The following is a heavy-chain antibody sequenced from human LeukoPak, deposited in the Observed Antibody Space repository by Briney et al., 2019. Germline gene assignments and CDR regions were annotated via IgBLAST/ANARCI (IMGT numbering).Heavy chain of an antibody. CDR2: INPSGGST. CDR1: GFTFTNYA. V-gene: IGHV1-46*01. J-gene: IGHJ6*02. CDR3: AREVVYANIYGMDV. Sequence: GASVKVSCKASGFTFTNYAMQWVRQAPGQGLEWMGIINPSGGSTSYAQKFQGRVTMTRDTSTSTVYMELSSLRSEDTAVYYCAREVVYANIYGMDVWGQGTTVTVSS. D-gene: IGHD2-8*02.